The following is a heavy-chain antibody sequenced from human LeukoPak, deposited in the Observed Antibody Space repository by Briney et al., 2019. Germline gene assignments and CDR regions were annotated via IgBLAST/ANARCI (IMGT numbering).Heavy chain of an antibody. CDR3: ARHSLPFGPPTGQYYFDY. Sequence: SETLSLTCTVSGGSISSSSYYWGWIRQPPGKGLEWIGSIYYSGSTYYNPSLKSRVTISVDTSKDQFSLKLSSVTAADTAVYYCARHSLPFGPPTGQYYFDYWGQGTLVTVSS. J-gene: IGHJ4*02. V-gene: IGHV4-39*01. CDR2: IYYSGST. D-gene: IGHD3-9*01. CDR1: GGSISSSSYY.